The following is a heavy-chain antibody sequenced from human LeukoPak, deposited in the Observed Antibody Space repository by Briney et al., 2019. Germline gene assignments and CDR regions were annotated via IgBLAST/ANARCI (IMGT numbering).Heavy chain of an antibody. D-gene: IGHD6-13*01. V-gene: IGHV3-23*01. CDR2: INPSGGRT. Sequence: PGGSLRLSCAASGFALSGYNMSWVRQAPGKGLEWVSDINPSGGRTYYADSVKGRFTISRDNSKNTLYLQMNSLRAEDTAVYFCAKGASISWYDYWGQGTLVTVSS. CDR1: GFALSGYN. J-gene: IGHJ4*02. CDR3: AKGASISWYDY.